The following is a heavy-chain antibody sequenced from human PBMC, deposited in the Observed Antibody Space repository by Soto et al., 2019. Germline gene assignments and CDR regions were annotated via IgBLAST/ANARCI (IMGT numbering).Heavy chain of an antibody. Sequence: SETLSLTCTVSGGSISSSSYYWGWIRQPPGKGLEWIGSIYYSGSTYYNPSLKSRVTISVDTSKNQFSLKLSSVTAADTAVYYCARGDAGDILTGYYIGPFDYWGQGTLVTVSS. CDR3: ARGDAGDILTGYYIGPFDY. V-gene: IGHV4-39*01. CDR1: GGSISSSSYY. CDR2: IYYSGST. J-gene: IGHJ4*02. D-gene: IGHD3-9*01.